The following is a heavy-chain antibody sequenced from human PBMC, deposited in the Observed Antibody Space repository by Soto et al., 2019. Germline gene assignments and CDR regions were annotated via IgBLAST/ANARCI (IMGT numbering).Heavy chain of an antibody. D-gene: IGHD6-13*01. CDR2: ISYDGSNK. CDR1: GFTFSSYG. CDR3: AKDSRYSSSWYPTYYYYYYGMDV. J-gene: IGHJ6*02. Sequence: QVQLVESGGGVVQPGRSLRLSCAASGFTFSSYGMHWVRQAPGKGLEWVAVISYDGSNKYYADSVKGRFTISRDNSKNTLYLQMNSLRAEDTAVYYCAKDSRYSSSWYPTYYYYYYGMDVWGQGTTVTVSS. V-gene: IGHV3-30*18.